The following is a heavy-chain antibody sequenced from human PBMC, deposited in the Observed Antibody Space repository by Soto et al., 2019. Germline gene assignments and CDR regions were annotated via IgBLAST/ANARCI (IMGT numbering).Heavy chain of an antibody. J-gene: IGHJ4*02. CDR2: ISYDGSNK. CDR1: GFTFRSYG. Sequence: PGGSLRLSCAACGFTFRSYGMHWVRQAPGKGLMWVAAISYDGSNKYYADSVKRRFTISRDNSKNTLYLQMNSLRAEDTAVYYWARAAGAAAVTEITGHNTHVPTGPPAYWGQGALVTVSS. V-gene: IGHV3-30*03. CDR3: ARAAGAAAVTEITGHNTHVPTGPPAY. D-gene: IGHD6-13*01.